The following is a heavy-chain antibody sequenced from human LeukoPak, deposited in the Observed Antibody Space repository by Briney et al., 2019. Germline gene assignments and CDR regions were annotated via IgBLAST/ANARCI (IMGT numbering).Heavy chain of an antibody. CDR3: AKYTAYSTGWPSY. CDR2: ISGSGGST. Sequence: PGGSLRLYCAASGFTFNTYAMSWVRQAPGKGLERVSTISGSGGSTYYADSVKGRFTISRDNSKNTLYLQMNSLRAEDTAVYYCAKYTAYSTGWPSYWGQGTLVTVS. V-gene: IGHV3-23*01. D-gene: IGHD6-19*01. CDR1: GFTFNTYA. J-gene: IGHJ4*02.